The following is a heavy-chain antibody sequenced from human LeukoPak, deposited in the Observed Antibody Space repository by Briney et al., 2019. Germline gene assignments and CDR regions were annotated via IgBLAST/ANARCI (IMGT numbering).Heavy chain of an antibody. CDR1: GFTFSSYA. J-gene: IGHJ4*02. V-gene: IGHV3-23*01. CDR2: ISGSGGST. D-gene: IGHD3-22*01. Sequence: SGGSLRLSCAASGFTFSSYAMSWVRQAPGKGLEWVSSISGSGGSTYYADSVEGRFTISRDNSKNTLYLQMNSLRAEDTAVYYCAKRAEDSSGYYLYYLDYWGQGTLVTVSS. CDR3: AKRAEDSSGYYLYYLDY.